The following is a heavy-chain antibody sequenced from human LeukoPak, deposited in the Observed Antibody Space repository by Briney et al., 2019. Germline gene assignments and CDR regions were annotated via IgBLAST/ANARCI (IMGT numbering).Heavy chain of an antibody. J-gene: IGHJ4*02. CDR3: ARFLISSGYYYYFDY. D-gene: IGHD3-22*01. Sequence: GASVKVSCKASGYTFTSYGISWVRQAPGQGLEWMGWISAYNGNTNYAQKLQGRVTMTTDTSTSTAYMELRSLRSDDTAVYYCARFLISSGYYYYFDYWGQGTLVTVSS. V-gene: IGHV1-18*01. CDR2: ISAYNGNT. CDR1: GYTFTSYG.